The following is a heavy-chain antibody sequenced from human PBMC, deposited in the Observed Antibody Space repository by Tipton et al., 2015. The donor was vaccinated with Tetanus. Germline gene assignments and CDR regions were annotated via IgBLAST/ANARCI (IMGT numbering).Heavy chain of an antibody. Sequence: TLSLTCSVSGGSISNYYWNWIRQPARKGLEWIGRSYVTGATNHSPALQSRVTMSIDRAKNQLSLTLTSVTSAEAAMYYCAREDVYYHDGSGFYAFDVWGRGTMVAVSS. CDR1: GGSISNYY. CDR2: SYVTGAT. D-gene: IGHD3-22*01. CDR3: AREDVYYHDGSGFYAFDV. V-gene: IGHV4-4*07. J-gene: IGHJ3*01.